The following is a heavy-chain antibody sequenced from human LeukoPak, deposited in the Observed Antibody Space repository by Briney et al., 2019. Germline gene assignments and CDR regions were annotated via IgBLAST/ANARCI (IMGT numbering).Heavy chain of an antibody. CDR3: ARSFFSGDYMDV. V-gene: IGHV4-34*01. D-gene: IGHD2-15*01. Sequence: SETLSLTCAVYGGPFSGYYWSWIRQPPGKGLEWIGEIDHSGNTNYNPSLKSRVTISVDTSKNQVSLKVSSVTAADTAVYYCARSFFSGDYMDVWGKGTTVTVSS. J-gene: IGHJ6*03. CDR1: GGPFSGYY. CDR2: IDHSGNT.